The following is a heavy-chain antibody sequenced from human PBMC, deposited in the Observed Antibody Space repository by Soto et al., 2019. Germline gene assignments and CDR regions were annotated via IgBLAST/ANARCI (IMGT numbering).Heavy chain of an antibody. Sequence: EVQLLESGGGLVQPGGSLRLSCAASGFTFSSYAMSWVRQAPGKGLEWVSAISGSGGSTYYADSVKGRFTISRDNSKNTLDMQMNSLRAEDTAVYYCAKDGTNVHREGCYFDYWGQGTLVTVSS. CDR2: ISGSGGST. D-gene: IGHD2-8*01. CDR1: GFTFSSYA. J-gene: IGHJ4*02. V-gene: IGHV3-23*01. CDR3: AKDGTNVHREGCYFDY.